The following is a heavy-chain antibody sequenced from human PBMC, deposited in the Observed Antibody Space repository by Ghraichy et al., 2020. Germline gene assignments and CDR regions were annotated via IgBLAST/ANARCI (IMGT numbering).Heavy chain of an antibody. D-gene: IGHD4-11*01. J-gene: IGHJ6*03. V-gene: IGHV4-59*01. CDR2: IYYSGST. CDR3: ARDVATYDYSSNSYYYYMDV. Sequence: SETLSLTCAVSGGSIRSYYWSWIRQPPGKGLEWIGSIYYSGSTNYNPSLKSRVTISVDTSKNQFSLKLSSVTAADTAVYYCARDVATYDYSSNSYYYYMDVWGKGTTVTVSS. CDR1: GGSIRSYY.